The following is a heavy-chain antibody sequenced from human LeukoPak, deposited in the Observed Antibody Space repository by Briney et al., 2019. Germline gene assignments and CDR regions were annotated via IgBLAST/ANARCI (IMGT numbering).Heavy chain of an antibody. J-gene: IGHJ4*02. CDR3: ARGPPPSIHCSGGSCYFDY. CDR1: GGTFSSYA. CDR2: IIPILGIA. V-gene: IGHV1-69*04. Sequence: SVKVSCKASGGTFSSYAISWVRQAPGQGLEWMGRIIPILGIANYAQKFQGRVTITADKSTSTAYMELSSLRSENTAVYYCARGPPPSIHCSGGSCYFDYWGQGTLVTVSS. D-gene: IGHD2-15*01.